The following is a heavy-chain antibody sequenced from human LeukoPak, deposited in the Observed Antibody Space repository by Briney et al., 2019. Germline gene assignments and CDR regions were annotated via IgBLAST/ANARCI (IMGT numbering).Heavy chain of an antibody. CDR2: IFHRGGT. Sequence: PSGTLSLTCAVSGASISSNDWWTWVRQPPGKGLEWIGEIFHRGGTNYNPSLKSRVTISVDKSKNEFSLKLTSVTAADTAVYYCAREDHYGSGSLDYWGQGTLVTVSS. CDR1: GASISSNDW. J-gene: IGHJ4*02. CDR3: AREDHYGSGSLDY. D-gene: IGHD3-10*01. V-gene: IGHV4-4*02.